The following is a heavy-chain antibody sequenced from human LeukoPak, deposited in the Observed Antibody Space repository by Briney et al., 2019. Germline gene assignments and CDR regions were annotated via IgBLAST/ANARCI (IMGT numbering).Heavy chain of an antibody. CDR2: IHRDGST. J-gene: IGHJ4*02. CDR3: ARDSPSLYSSGWY. D-gene: IGHD6-19*01. CDR1: GFTVSTNY. V-gene: IGHV3-66*01. Sequence: GGSLRLSCAVSGFTVSTNYMSWVRQAPGKGLEWVSIIHRDGSTNYADSVKGRFTISRDNAKNSLYLQMNSLRAEDTAVYYCARDSPSLYSSGWYWGQGTLVTVSS.